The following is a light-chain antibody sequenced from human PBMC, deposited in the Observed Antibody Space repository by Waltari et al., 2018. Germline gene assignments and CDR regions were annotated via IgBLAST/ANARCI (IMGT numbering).Light chain of an antibody. J-gene: IGKJ2*01. CDR2: KAS. Sequence: DTQVNQSPSTLSASVGDSVTITCRASQTILTWMAWYQQKPGKAPKLLVNKASRLESGVPSRFSVNDSGNEFTLTISSLQPYDSATYYCQHYHDYSTFVQGTKLEIK. CDR1: QTILTW. V-gene: IGKV1-5*03. CDR3: QHYHDYST.